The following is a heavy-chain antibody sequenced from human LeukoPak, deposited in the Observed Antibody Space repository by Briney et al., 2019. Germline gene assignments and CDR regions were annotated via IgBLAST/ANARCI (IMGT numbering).Heavy chain of an antibody. J-gene: IGHJ3*02. CDR1: GFTFSSYG. CDR2: IRYDGSNK. CDR3: AKDLIGSVSGGVDI. D-gene: IGHD3-10*02. Sequence: GGSLRLSFAASGFTFSSYGMHWVRQAPGKGLEWVAFIRYDGSNKYYADSVKGRFTISRDNSKNTLYLQVNSLRAEDTAVYYCAKDLIGSVSGGVDIWGQGTMVTVSS. V-gene: IGHV3-30*02.